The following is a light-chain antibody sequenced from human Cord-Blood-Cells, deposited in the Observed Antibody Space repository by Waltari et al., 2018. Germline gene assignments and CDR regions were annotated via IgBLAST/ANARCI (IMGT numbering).Light chain of an antibody. CDR2: AAS. V-gene: IGKV1-39*01. Sequence: DIQMTQSPSSLSASVGDRVTITCRASQSISSYLNWYQQKPGKAPKLLIYAASSLQSGVPSMFSGSGSGTDFTLTISSLQPEEFATYYCQQSYSTPFTFGPWTKVDI. CDR3: QQSYSTPFT. J-gene: IGKJ3*01. CDR1: QSISSY.